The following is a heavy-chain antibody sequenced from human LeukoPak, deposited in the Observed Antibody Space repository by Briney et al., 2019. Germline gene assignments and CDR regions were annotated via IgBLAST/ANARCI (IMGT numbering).Heavy chain of an antibody. CDR3: AKNRLRGSYYFDD. D-gene: IGHD1-26*01. J-gene: IGHJ4*02. V-gene: IGHV3-74*01. CDR1: GFTFSRYW. CDR2: ITPNGDFT. Sequence: GGSLRLSCAASGFTFSRYWMHWVRQGPGKGLVWVARITPNGDFTNYADSVKGRFTISRDNSKNLLYLQMDSLRTEDTAVYYCAKNRLRGSYYFDDWGQGTLVTVPS.